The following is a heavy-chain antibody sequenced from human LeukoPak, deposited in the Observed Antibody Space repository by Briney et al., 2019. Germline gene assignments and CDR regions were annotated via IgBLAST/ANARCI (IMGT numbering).Heavy chain of an antibody. Sequence: ASVKVSCKASGYTFTKYAITWVRQAPGQGLEWMGWISAYNGNTNYAQKLQDRVAMTTDTSTSTAYMELRSLRADDTAVYYCARELDNYDSSGYFDYWGQGTLVTVSS. J-gene: IGHJ4*02. V-gene: IGHV1-18*01. D-gene: IGHD3-22*01. CDR1: GYTFTKYA. CDR2: ISAYNGNT. CDR3: ARELDNYDSSGYFDY.